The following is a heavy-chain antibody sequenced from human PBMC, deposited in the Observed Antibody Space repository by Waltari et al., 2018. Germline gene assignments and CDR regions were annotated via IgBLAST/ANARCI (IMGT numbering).Heavy chain of an antibody. D-gene: IGHD6-19*01. Sequence: QVQLQESGPGLVKPSETLSLTCTVSGGSIRSYYWRWIRQPAGKGLEWIGRIYTSGSTNYNPSLKSRVTMSVDTSKNQFSLKLSSVTAADTAVYYCARSGYSSGWLQFDYWGQGTLVTVSS. V-gene: IGHV4-4*07. CDR3: ARSGYSSGWLQFDY. CDR2: IYTSGST. J-gene: IGHJ4*02. CDR1: GGSIRSYY.